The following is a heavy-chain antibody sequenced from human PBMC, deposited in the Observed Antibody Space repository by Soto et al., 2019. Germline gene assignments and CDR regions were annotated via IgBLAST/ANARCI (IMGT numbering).Heavy chain of an antibody. CDR1: GFSLSTSGVG. Sequence: QITLKESGPTLVKPTQTLTLTCTFSGFSLSTSGVGVGWIRQPPGKALEWLALIYWDDDKRYSPSLKSRLTLTTDTSKNQVFLTMTNMDPVDTATYYCAHTHQCRQAGYWGQGTLVTVSS. D-gene: IGHD2-15*01. CDR2: IYWDDDK. CDR3: AHTHQCRQAGY. J-gene: IGHJ4*02. V-gene: IGHV2-5*02.